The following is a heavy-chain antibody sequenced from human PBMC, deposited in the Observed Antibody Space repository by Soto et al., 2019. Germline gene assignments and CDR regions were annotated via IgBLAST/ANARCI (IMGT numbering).Heavy chain of an antibody. CDR1: GFTFSSYA. J-gene: IGHJ4*02. Sequence: EVQLLESGGGLVQPGGSLRLSCAASGFTFSSYAMNWVRQAPGKGLEWVSAISSSGGSTYYADSVKGRFTISRDNSKNTLYQQMNTLTAEDTAVYYCAKASTWYPYFDYWGQGTLVTVSS. D-gene: IGHD6-13*01. V-gene: IGHV3-23*01. CDR2: ISSSGGST. CDR3: AKASTWYPYFDY.